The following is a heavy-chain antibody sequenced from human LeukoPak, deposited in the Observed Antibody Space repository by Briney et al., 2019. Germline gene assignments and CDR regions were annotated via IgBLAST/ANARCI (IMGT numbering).Heavy chain of an antibody. CDR3: ARVGYDRSGSYFDY. D-gene: IGHD3-22*01. Sequence: GGSLRLSCAASGFTFSSYAMHWVRQAPGKGLEWVAVISYDGSNKYYADSVKGRFTISRDNSKNTLYLQMNSLRAEDTAVYYCARVGYDRSGSYFDYWGQGTLVTVSS. CDR2: ISYDGSNK. V-gene: IGHV3-30-3*01. CDR1: GFTFSSYA. J-gene: IGHJ4*02.